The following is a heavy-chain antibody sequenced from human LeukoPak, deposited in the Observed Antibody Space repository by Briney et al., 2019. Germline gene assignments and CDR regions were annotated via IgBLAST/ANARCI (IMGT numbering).Heavy chain of an antibody. D-gene: IGHD1-26*01. V-gene: IGHV3-30-3*01. Sequence: GSLRLSCAASGLTFSSYVMHWVRQAPGKGLEWVALISYNGSNKYYADSVKGRFTISRDNSKNTLYLQMNSLRGEDTAVYYCTRGLGGYHPHFDYWGQGTLVTVSS. J-gene: IGHJ4*02. CDR1: GLTFSSYV. CDR2: ISYNGSNK. CDR3: TRGLGGYHPHFDY.